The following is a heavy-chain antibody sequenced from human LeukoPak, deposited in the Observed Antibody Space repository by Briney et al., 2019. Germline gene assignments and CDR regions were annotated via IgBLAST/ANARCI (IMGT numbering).Heavy chain of an antibody. J-gene: IGHJ5*02. CDR1: GFIFRNYW. D-gene: IGHD3-16*02. Sequence: GGSLRLSCAASGFIFRNYWMSWVRQAPGKALEWVANIKEDGSEKYYVESVKGRFTISRDNAKNSLYLQMSSLRAEDTAVYYCARGVIIRGRLDPWGQGTLVTVSS. CDR3: ARGVIIRGRLDP. V-gene: IGHV3-7*01. CDR2: IKEDGSEK.